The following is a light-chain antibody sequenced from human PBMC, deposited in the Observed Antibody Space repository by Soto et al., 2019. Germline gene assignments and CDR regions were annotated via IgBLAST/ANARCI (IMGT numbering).Light chain of an antibody. CDR1: QDITNY. CDR3: QQYNGYALT. CDR2: AAS. Sequence: DIQLTQSPSSLSASVGDRVTITCRASQDITNYLAWLQQKPGKPPKTVIYAASSLQSGVPSRFSGSGSGTDFTLTISCLQPEDFATYYCQQYNGYALTFGGGTKVEIK. J-gene: IGKJ4*01. V-gene: IGKV1-16*01.